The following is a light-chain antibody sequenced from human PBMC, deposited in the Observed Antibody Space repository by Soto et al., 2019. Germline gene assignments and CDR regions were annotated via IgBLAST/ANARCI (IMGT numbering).Light chain of an antibody. Sequence: QSVLTQPPSVSGAPGQRVTISCTGSSSNIGADYDVHWYQHLPGKAPKLLIYGNSNRPSGVPDRFSGSKSGTSAALAVTGLQADDEADDYCQSYDSSLSVVVFGAGTKVTVL. V-gene: IGLV1-40*01. CDR2: GNS. J-gene: IGLJ2*01. CDR1: SSNIGADYD. CDR3: QSYDSSLSVVV.